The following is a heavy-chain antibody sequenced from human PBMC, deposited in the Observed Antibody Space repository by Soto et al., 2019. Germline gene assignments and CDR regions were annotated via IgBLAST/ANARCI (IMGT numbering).Heavy chain of an antibody. J-gene: IGHJ3*01. V-gene: IGHV3-48*03. Sequence: EVQLVASGGGLVQPGGSLRLSCAASGFTFSRYEMNWVRQAPGKGLEWISYIHSSGTTIYYADSVKGRFTISRDNAKNSLWLQMSSLSAEDTAVYYCATRWGGGGAFDFWGQGTVVTVSS. D-gene: IGHD3-16*01. CDR1: GFTFSRYE. CDR2: IHSSGTTI. CDR3: ATRWGGGGAFDF.